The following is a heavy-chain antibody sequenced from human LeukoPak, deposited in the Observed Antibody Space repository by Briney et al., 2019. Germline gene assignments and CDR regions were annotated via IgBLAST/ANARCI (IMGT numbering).Heavy chain of an antibody. CDR2: ISGSGGST. V-gene: IGHV3-23*01. Sequence: PGGSLRLSCAASGFTFSSYAMSWVRQAPGKGLEWVSAISGSGGSTYYADSVKGRFTISRDNSKNTLYLQMNSLRAEDTAVYYCAKSPSVVVVAADGYSYYGMDFWGRGTTVTVSS. CDR3: AKSPSVVVVAADGYSYYGMDF. J-gene: IGHJ6*02. CDR1: GFTFSSYA. D-gene: IGHD2-15*01.